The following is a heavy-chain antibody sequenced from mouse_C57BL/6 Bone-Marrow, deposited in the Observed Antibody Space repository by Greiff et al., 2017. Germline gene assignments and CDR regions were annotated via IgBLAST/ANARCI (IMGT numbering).Heavy chain of an antibody. V-gene: IGHV1-55*01. Sequence: VQLQQPGAELVKPGASVKMSCKASGYTFTSYWITWVKQRPGQGLEWIGDIYPGSGSTNYNEKFKSKATLTGDTSSSTAYLQLSSLTSEDSAVYYCARSFYGSSSFDYWGQGTTLTVSS. J-gene: IGHJ2*01. D-gene: IGHD1-1*01. CDR3: ARSFYGSSSFDY. CDR2: IYPGSGST. CDR1: GYTFTSYW.